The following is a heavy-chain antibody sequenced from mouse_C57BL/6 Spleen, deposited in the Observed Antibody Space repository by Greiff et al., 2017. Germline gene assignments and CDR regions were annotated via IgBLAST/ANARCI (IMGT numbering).Heavy chain of an antibody. Sequence: QVQLKQPGAELVRPGSSVKLSCKASGYTFTSYWMDWVKQRPGQGLEWIGNIYPSDSETHYNQKFKDKATLTVDKSSSTAYMQLSSLTSEDSAVYYCARDSDYDGFDYWGQGTTLTVSS. CDR3: ARDSDYDGFDY. CDR2: IYPSDSET. D-gene: IGHD2-4*01. V-gene: IGHV1-61*01. J-gene: IGHJ2*01. CDR1: GYTFTSYW.